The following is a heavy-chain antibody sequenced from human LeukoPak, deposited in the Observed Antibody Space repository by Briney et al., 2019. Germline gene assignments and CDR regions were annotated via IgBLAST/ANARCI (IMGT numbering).Heavy chain of an antibody. Sequence: SGGSLRLSCAASGFTFSSYGMHWVRQAPGKGLEWVAVIWYDGSNKYYADSVKGRFTISRDNSKNTLYLQMNSLRAEDTAVYYCASPDLITMGSDIWGQGTMVTVSS. J-gene: IGHJ3*02. CDR2: IWYDGSNK. CDR1: GFTFSSYG. CDR3: ASPDLITMGSDI. D-gene: IGHD3-10*01. V-gene: IGHV3-33*01.